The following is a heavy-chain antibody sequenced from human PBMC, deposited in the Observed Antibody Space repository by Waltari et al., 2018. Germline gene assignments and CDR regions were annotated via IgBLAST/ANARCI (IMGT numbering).Heavy chain of an antibody. J-gene: IGHJ4*02. V-gene: IGHV3-30-3*01. CDR2: ISYDGSNK. CDR3: VGATGFDY. CDR1: GFTFSSYA. Sequence: QVQLVESGGGVVQPGRSLRLSCAASGFTFSSYAMHWVRQGPGKGLEWVAVISYDGSNKYYADSVKGRFTISRDNSKNTLYLQMNSLRAEDTAVYYCVGATGFDYWGQGTLVTVSS. D-gene: IGHD1-26*01.